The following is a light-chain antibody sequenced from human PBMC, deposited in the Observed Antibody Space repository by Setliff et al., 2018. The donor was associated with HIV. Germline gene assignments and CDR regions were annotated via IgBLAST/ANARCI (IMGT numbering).Light chain of an antibody. Sequence: QSVLTQPASVSVSPGQSITVTCTGTSNDVGGFHTVSWYQHHPGKAPKLIIYEDYNRPSSFSDRFSGTKSGNTAALTISGRRAYDDAYYYCSSYTISNSFVFGTGTKVTVL. CDR2: EDY. J-gene: IGLJ1*01. V-gene: IGLV2-14*01. CDR3: SSYTISNSFV. CDR1: SNDVGGFHT.